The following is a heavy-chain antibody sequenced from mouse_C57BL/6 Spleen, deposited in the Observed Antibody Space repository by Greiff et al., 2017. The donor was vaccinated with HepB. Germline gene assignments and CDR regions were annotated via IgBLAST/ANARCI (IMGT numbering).Heavy chain of an antibody. CDR1: GYTFTSYW. V-gene: IGHV1-64*01. CDR2: IHPNSGST. CDR3: ARGERFSKAY. Sequence: QVQLKQPGAELVKPGASVKLSCKASGYTFTSYWMHWVKQRPGQGLEWIGMIHPNSGSTNYNEKFKSKATLTVDKSSSTAYMQLSSLTSEDSAVYYCARGERFSKAYWGQGTLVTVSA. D-gene: IGHD6-2*01. J-gene: IGHJ3*01.